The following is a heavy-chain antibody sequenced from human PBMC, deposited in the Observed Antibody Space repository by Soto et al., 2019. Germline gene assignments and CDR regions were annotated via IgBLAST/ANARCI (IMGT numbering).Heavy chain of an antibody. J-gene: IGHJ4*02. CDR3: ARSPKSTDFPYSFDF. CDR2: INHSGTT. Sequence: SETLSLTCAVYSRSFRDYYWTWIRQPPGKGLEFIGEINHSGTTHYNPSLKSRVTISVDTSKNHFSLKMNSVTAADTAVYYCARSPKSTDFPYSFDFWGQGTMVTVSS. V-gene: IGHV4-34*01. CDR1: SRSFRDYY. D-gene: IGHD2-21*01.